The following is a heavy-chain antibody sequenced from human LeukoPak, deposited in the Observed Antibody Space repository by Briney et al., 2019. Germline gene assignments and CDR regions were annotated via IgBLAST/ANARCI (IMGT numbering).Heavy chain of an antibody. V-gene: IGHV4-34*01. CDR3: ARGLRVTMVRGGPKRNWFDP. CDR2: INHSGST. D-gene: IGHD3-10*01. CDR1: GGSFSGYY. Sequence: PSETLSLTCAVYGGSFSGYYWSWIRQPPGKGLEWIGEINHSGSTNYNPSLKSRVTISVDTSKNQFSLKLSSVTAADTAVYYCARGLRVTMVRGGPKRNWFDPWGQGTLVTVSS. J-gene: IGHJ5*02.